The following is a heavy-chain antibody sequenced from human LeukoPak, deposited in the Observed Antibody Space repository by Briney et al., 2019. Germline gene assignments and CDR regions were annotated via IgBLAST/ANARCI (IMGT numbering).Heavy chain of an antibody. CDR3: ARDLRRRSGGSCLLFDP. J-gene: IGHJ5*02. CDR2: INPNSGGT. CDR1: GYTFTGYY. D-gene: IGHD2-15*01. V-gene: IGHV1-2*02. Sequence: ASVKVSCKASGYTFTGYYMHWVRQAPGQGLEWMGWINPNSGGTNYAQKFQGRVTMTRDTSISTAYMELSRLRSDDTAVCYCARDLRRRSGGSCLLFDPWGQGTLVTVSS.